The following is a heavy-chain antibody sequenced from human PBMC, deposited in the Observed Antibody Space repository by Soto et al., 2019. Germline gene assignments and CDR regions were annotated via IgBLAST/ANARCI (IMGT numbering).Heavy chain of an antibody. CDR1: GGSFSGYY. V-gene: IGHV4-34*01. CDR2: INHSGST. D-gene: IGHD3-9*01. J-gene: IGHJ5*02. Sequence: SETLSLTCAVYGGSFSGYYWTWIRQPPGKGLEWIGEINHSGSTNYNPSLKSRVTLSVDTSKNQFSLKLSSVTAADTAVYYCATLDYDILTGYYRYNWFDPWGQGTPVTAPQ. CDR3: ATLDYDILTGYYRYNWFDP.